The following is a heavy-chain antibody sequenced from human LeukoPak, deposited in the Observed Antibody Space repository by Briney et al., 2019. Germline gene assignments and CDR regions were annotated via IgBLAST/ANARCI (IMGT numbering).Heavy chain of an antibody. CDR2: IYPGDSDT. Sequence: GESLKISCKGSGYSFTSYCIGWVRQMPGKGLEWMGIIYPGDSDTRYSPSFQGQVTISADKSMSTAYLQWSSLKASDTAMYYCARYQDSSGWRYFDYWGQGTLVTVSS. J-gene: IGHJ4*02. CDR3: ARYQDSSGWRYFDY. CDR1: GYSFTSYC. V-gene: IGHV5-51*01. D-gene: IGHD6-19*01.